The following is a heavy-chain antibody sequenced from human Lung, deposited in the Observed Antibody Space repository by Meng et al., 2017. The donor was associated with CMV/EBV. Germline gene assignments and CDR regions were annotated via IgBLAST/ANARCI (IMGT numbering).Heavy chain of an antibody. CDR2: ISSSGSTI. V-gene: IGHV3-11*04. CDR3: ARDLIVVVPAAPLDYYGMDV. J-gene: IGHJ6*02. D-gene: IGHD2-2*01. Sequence: GASXKISCAASGFTFSDYYMSCIRQAPGKGLEWVSYISSSGSTIYYADSVKGRFNISRDNAKNSLYLQMNSLRAEDTAVYYCARDLIVVVPAAPLDYYGMDVWGQGXAVTASS. CDR1: GFTFSDYY.